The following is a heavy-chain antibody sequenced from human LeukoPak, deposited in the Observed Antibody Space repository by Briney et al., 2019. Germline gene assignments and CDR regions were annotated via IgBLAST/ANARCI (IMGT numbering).Heavy chain of an antibody. Sequence: ASVKVSCKASGYTFTGYYMHWVRQAPGQGLEWMGWINPNSGGTNYAQKFQGRVTMTRDTSISTAYMELSRLRSDDTAVYYCAKVRSRGFDAFDIWGQGAMVTVSS. J-gene: IGHJ3*02. CDR1: GYTFTGYY. D-gene: IGHD5-12*01. V-gene: IGHV1-2*02. CDR3: AKVRSRGFDAFDI. CDR2: INPNSGGT.